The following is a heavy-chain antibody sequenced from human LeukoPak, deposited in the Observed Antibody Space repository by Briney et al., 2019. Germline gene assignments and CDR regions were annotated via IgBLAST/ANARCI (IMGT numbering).Heavy chain of an antibody. CDR3: ARVHGGTWEGPFDY. V-gene: IGHV3-7*01. CDR2: AKTDGTQP. J-gene: IGHJ4*02. D-gene: IGHD4-23*01. CDR1: GFTLSSFW. Sequence: GGSLRLSCAASGFTLSSFWMTWVRRAPGKGLEWVANAKTDGTQPAYVHSVKGRFTISRDNVHNSLYLQMNSLRVEDTAVYYCARVHGGTWEGPFDYWGRGTLVTVSS.